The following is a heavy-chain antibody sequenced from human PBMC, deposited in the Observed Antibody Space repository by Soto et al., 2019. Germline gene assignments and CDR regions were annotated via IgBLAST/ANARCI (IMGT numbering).Heavy chain of an antibody. Sequence: GSLRLSCAASGISFSTYAMNWVRQAPGKGLEWVSYISSGSSTIYYAESVKGRFTISRDNAKKSLFLQMNSLRAEDTAVYYCAVDYYYMDVWGKGTTVTVS. J-gene: IGHJ6*03. CDR3: AVDYYYMDV. CDR1: GISFSTYA. CDR2: ISSGSSTI. V-gene: IGHV3-48*01.